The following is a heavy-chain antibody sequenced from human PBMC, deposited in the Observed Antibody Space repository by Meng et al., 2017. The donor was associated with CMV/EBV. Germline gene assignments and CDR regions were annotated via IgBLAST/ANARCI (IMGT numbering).Heavy chain of an antibody. Sequence: ASVKVSCKASGYTFTGYYMHWVRQAPGQGLEWMGWINPNSGGTNYAQKFRGRVTMTRDTSISTAYMELSRLRSDDTAVYYCAREEAYYYGMDVWGQGTTVTVSS. V-gene: IGHV1-2*02. J-gene: IGHJ6*02. CDR1: GYTFTGYY. CDR3: AREEAYYYGMDV. CDR2: INPNSGGT.